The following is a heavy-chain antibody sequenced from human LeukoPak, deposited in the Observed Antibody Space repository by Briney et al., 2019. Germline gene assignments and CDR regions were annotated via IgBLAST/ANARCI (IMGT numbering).Heavy chain of an antibody. Sequence: GGSLRLSCAASGFTFSSYAMSWVRQAPGKGLEWVGFIRSKAYGGTTEYAASVKGRFTISRDDSKSIAYLQMNSLKTEDTAVYYCTRDPDRGAGTEGTDYWGQGTLVTVSS. J-gene: IGHJ4*02. CDR2: IRSKAYGGTT. D-gene: IGHD6-19*01. CDR3: TRDPDRGAGTEGTDY. CDR1: GFTFSSYA. V-gene: IGHV3-49*04.